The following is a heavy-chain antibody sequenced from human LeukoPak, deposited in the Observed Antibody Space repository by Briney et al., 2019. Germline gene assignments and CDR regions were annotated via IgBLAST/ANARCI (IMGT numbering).Heavy chain of an antibody. CDR3: AREGPRGNSQFDY. D-gene: IGHD2/OR15-2a*01. Sequence: GGSLRLSCAASGFTFSSYAMHWVRQAPGKGLEWVALIWYDGSNKYYTDSVKGRLTISRDNSKNTLYLQMNSLRAEDTAVYYCAREGPRGNSQFDYWGQGTLVTVSS. CDR2: IWYDGSNK. J-gene: IGHJ4*02. V-gene: IGHV3-33*08. CDR1: GFTFSSYA.